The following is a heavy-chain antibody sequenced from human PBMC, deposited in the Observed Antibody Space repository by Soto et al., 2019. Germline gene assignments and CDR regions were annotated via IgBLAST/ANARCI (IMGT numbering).Heavy chain of an antibody. V-gene: IGHV1-3*01. CDR2: INAGNGNT. CDR1: GYTFTSYA. Sequence: VQLVQSGAEVKKPGASVKVSCKASGYTFTSYAMHWVRQAPGQRLEWMGWINAGNGNTKYSQKFQGRVTITRDTSASTAYMELSSLRSEDTAVYYCARVIAVAYHPLDYWGQGTLVTVSS. J-gene: IGHJ4*02. D-gene: IGHD6-19*01. CDR3: ARVIAVAYHPLDY.